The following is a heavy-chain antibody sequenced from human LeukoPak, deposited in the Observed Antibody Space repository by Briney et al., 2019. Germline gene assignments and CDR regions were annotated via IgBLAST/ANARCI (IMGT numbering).Heavy chain of an antibody. CDR2: ITSSSTYT. D-gene: IGHD1-26*01. V-gene: IGHV3-21*01. Sequence: GGSLRLSCAASGFSFSSYNMNWVRQTPGKGLEWVSSITSSSTYTFYADSVKGRFTISRDNARNSLYLQMNSLRAEDTAVYYCARDPYSGTYGDTYYYYMDVWGKGTSVTISS. CDR1: GFSFSSYN. CDR3: ARDPYSGTYGDTYYYYMDV. J-gene: IGHJ6*03.